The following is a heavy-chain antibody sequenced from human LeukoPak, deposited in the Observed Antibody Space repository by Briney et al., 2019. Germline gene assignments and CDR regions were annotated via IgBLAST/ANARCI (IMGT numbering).Heavy chain of an antibody. D-gene: IGHD2-2*01. CDR2: IIPIFGTA. Sequence: GASVKVSCKASGGTFNNYPITWVRQAPGQGLEWMGRIIPIFGTATYAQKFQGRVTITADKSTSTAYMELSSLRSEDTAVYYCARESYCDRTSCHGAFFDYWGQGTLVTVSS. CDR1: GGTFNNYP. J-gene: IGHJ4*02. V-gene: IGHV1-69*06. CDR3: ARESYCDRTSCHGAFFDY.